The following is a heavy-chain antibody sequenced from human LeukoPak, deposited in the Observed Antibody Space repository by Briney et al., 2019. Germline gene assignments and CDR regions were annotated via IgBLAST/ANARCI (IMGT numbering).Heavy chain of an antibody. CDR1: GFTVSSNS. CDR2: IYSDNT. D-gene: IGHD4/OR15-4a*01. Sequence: GGSLRLSCTVSGFTVSSNSMSWVRQAPGEGLEWVSFIYSDNTHYSDSVKGRSTISRDNSKNTLYLQMNSLRAEDTAVYYCARRAGAYSHPYDYWGQGTLVTVSS. V-gene: IGHV3-53*01. CDR3: ARRAGAYSHPYDY. J-gene: IGHJ4*02.